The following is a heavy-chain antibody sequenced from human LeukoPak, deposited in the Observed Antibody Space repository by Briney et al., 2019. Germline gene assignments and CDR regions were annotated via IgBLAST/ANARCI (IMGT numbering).Heavy chain of an antibody. D-gene: IGHD6-13*01. V-gene: IGHV4-61*05. J-gene: IGHJ3*02. Sequence: PSETLSLTCTVSGGSISSSSYYWGWIRQPPGKGLEWIGYIYYSGSTNYNPSLKSRVTISVDTSKNQFSLKLSSVTAADTAVYYCARPGSSSFSDGAFDIWGQGTMVTVSS. CDR1: GGSISSSSYY. CDR3: ARPGSSSFSDGAFDI. CDR2: IYYSGST.